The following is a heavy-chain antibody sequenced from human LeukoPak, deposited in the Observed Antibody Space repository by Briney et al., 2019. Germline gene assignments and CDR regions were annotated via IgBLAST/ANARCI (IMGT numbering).Heavy chain of an antibody. J-gene: IGHJ5*02. Sequence: SETLSLTCTVSGGFISSSSYYWGWIRQPPGKGLEWIGSIYYSGSTYYNLSLKSRVTISVDTSKNQFSLKLSSVTAADMAVYYCARRRGYYYGSGSPLYSYYSRFDPWGQGTLVTVSS. D-gene: IGHD3-10*01. CDR2: IYYSGST. CDR1: GGFISSSSYY. V-gene: IGHV4-39*07. CDR3: ARRRGYYYGSGSPLYSYYSRFDP.